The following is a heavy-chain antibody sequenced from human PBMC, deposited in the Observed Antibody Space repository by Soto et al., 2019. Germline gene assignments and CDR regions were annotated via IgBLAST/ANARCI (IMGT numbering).Heavy chain of an antibody. V-gene: IGHV3-23*01. D-gene: IGHD2-2*01. Sequence: GGSLGLSCAASGFTFSTCAMSWVRQDPGKGLEWVSVISGTGDNTYYAGSVKGRFTIPRDNSKNTLYLQMNSLRAEDTAIYYCAKGSSTSYYSGLDYWGQGSLVTVSS. CDR3: AKGSSTSYYSGLDY. J-gene: IGHJ4*02. CDR2: ISGTGDNT. CDR1: GFTFSTCA.